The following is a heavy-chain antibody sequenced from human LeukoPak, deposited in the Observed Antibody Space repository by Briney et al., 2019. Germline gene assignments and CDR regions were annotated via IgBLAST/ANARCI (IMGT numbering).Heavy chain of an antibody. CDR2: IYTSGST. D-gene: IGHD6-6*01. CDR1: GGSISTYY. J-gene: IGHJ5*02. Sequence: PSETLSLTCTVSGGSISTYYWSWIRQPAGKGLEWIGRIYTSGSTNYNPSLKSRVTMSVDTSKNQFSLKLSSVTAADTAVYYCARVMWGEYSSSPGEYNWFDPWGQGTLVTVSS. V-gene: IGHV4-4*07. CDR3: ARVMWGEYSSSPGEYNWFDP.